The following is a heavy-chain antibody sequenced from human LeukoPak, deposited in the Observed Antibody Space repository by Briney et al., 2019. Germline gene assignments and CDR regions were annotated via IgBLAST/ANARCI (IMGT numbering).Heavy chain of an antibody. Sequence: PGGSLRLSCAASGFTFSTYSMNWVRQAPEKGLEWVSYISSSSSTIYYADSVKGRFTISRDNAKNSLYLQMNSLRAEDTAVYYCAREGITVSHDLDYWGQGTLVTVSS. J-gene: IGHJ4*02. CDR2: ISSSSSTI. D-gene: IGHD3-16*01. CDR1: GFTFSTYS. CDR3: AREGITVSHDLDY. V-gene: IGHV3-48*01.